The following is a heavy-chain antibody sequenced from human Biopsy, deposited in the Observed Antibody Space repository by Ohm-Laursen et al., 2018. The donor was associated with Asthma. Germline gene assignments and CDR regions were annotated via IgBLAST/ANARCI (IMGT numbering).Heavy chain of an antibody. CDR2: ISASGHAT. CDR3: ARGDSSNWSHYYFDY. Sequence: SLRLSCAASGFTFSSYAMGWVRQAPGTGLEWVSGISASGHATYDADSVRGRFTISKDKSKNTLFLQMNSLRVEDTAVYYCARGDSSNWSHYYFDYWGQGTQVTVSS. CDR1: GFTFSSYA. V-gene: IGHV3-23*01. D-gene: IGHD3-22*01. J-gene: IGHJ4*02.